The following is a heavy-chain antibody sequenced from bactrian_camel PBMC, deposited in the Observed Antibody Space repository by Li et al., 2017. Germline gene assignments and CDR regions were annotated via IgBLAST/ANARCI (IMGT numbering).Heavy chain of an antibody. CDR1: GYGHITKC. V-gene: IGHV3S42*01. CDR3: AAIMGDYALGVPLSPGGCEESDFGW. CDR2: IITGSGLT. J-gene: IGHJ6*01. D-gene: IGHD5*01. Sequence: VQLVESGGGSVTAGGSLRLSCSPSGYGHITKCMGWFRQAPGKAREGVASIITGSGLTRYVESVKGRFTLSEDSATKTLYLQMDNLKPEDTAIYYCAAIMGDYALGVPLSPGGCEESDFGWWGQGTQVTVS.